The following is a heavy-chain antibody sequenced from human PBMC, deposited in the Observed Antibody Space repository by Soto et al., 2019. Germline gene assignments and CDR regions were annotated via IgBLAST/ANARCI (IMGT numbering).Heavy chain of an antibody. J-gene: IGHJ3*02. Sequence: RGESLKISCKASGYSFSFYWIGWVRQMPGKGLEWMAIMYPDDSDIRSSPSFEAHVTSSADKSTSTAFLQCSSLKASDTAMYYCATAYVYDFENSNYYRDAFDIWGQGTLVTVSS. D-gene: IGHD3-22*01. CDR3: ATAYVYDFENSNYYRDAFDI. CDR1: GYSFSFYW. CDR2: MYPDDSDI. V-gene: IGHV5-51*01.